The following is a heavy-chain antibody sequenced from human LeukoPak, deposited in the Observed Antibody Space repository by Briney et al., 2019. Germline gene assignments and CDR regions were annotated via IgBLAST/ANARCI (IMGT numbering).Heavy chain of an antibody. CDR2: IYYSGST. CDR3: ARPLLRGYSYGYGY. Sequence: SETLSLTCAVYGGSFSSYYWGWIRQPPGKGLEWIGSIYYSGSTYYNPSLKSRVTISVDTSKNQFSLKLSSVTAADTAVYYCARPLLRGYSYGYGYWGQGTLVTVSS. CDR1: GGSFSSYY. D-gene: IGHD5-18*01. J-gene: IGHJ4*02. V-gene: IGHV4-39*01.